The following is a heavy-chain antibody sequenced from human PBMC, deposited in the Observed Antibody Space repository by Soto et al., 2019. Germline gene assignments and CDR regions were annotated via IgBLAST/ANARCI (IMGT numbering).Heavy chain of an antibody. V-gene: IGHV3-23*01. J-gene: IGHJ4*02. CDR2: ISGSGVSA. CDR3: VKVRGGFYTYYFDY. Sequence: GGSLRLSCAASGFIFSSYAMNWVRQAPGKGLEWVSGISGSGVSAYYADSVKGRFSISRDNSKNTLYLQMNSLRAEDTAIYYCVKVRGGFYTYYFDYWGRGTLVTVSS. D-gene: IGHD3-10*01. CDR1: GFIFSSYA.